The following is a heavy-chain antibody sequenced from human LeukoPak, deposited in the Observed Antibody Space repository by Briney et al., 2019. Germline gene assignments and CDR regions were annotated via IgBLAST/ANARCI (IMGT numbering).Heavy chain of an antibody. D-gene: IGHD1-26*01. CDR1: GGSLSRKY. V-gene: IGHV4-59*08. CDR3: ARQWDGDY. Sequence: SGTLSLTRTVSGGSLSRKYWGWIRQPPGKGLEWIGNIHYGGSTNYNLSLKSRVTISVDTSKNQFFLKLRSVTAADTAVYYCARQWDGDYWGQGTLVTVSS. CDR2: IHYGGST. J-gene: IGHJ4*02.